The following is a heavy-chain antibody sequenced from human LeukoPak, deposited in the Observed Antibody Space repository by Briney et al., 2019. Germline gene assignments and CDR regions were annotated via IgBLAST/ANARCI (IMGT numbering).Heavy chain of an antibody. CDR3: ARVSSGSDYFHYYFDF. CDR2: IYYSGST. CDR1: GGSISSGAYY. J-gene: IGHJ4*02. Sequence: SQTLSLTCTVSGGSISSGAYYWGWIRQYPGKGLEWIGYIYYSGSTYYNPSLKSRITISIDTSKNQFSLKLSSVTAADTAVYYCARVSSGSDYFHYYFDFWGQGTLVTVSS. D-gene: IGHD3-10*01. V-gene: IGHV4-31*03.